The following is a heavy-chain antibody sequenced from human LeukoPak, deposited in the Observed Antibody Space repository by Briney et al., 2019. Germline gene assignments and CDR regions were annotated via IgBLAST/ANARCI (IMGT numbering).Heavy chain of an antibody. D-gene: IGHD6-6*01. CDR2: ISSSGSTI. CDR3: AKAMGDSSSFGVHDAFDI. V-gene: IGHV3-48*03. CDR1: GFTFSSYE. Sequence: GGSLRLSCAASGFTFSSYEMNWVRQAPGKGLEWVSYISSSGSTIYYADSVKGRFTISRDNAKNSLYLQMNSLRAEDTAVYYCAKAMGDSSSFGVHDAFDIWGQGTIVTVSS. J-gene: IGHJ3*02.